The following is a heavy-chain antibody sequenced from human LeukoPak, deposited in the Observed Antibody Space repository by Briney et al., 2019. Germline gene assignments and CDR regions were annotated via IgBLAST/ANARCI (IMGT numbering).Heavy chain of an antibody. V-gene: IGHV4-39*07. D-gene: IGHD3-3*01. J-gene: IGHJ6*03. CDR3: ARVEGSGYYYYYYYMDV. CDR2: IYYSGST. CDR1: GGSISSSSYY. Sequence: SETLSLTCTVSGGSISSSSYYWGWIRQPPGKGLEWIGSIYYSGSTYYNPSLKSRVTISVDTSKNQFSLKLSSVTAADTAVYYCARVEGSGYYYYYYYMDVWGKGTTVTVSS.